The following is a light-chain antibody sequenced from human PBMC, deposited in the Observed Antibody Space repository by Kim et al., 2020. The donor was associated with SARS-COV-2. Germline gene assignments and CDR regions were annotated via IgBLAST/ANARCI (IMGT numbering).Light chain of an antibody. CDR3: SSYTSSSTLVV. CDR2: DVS. V-gene: IGLV2-14*03. CDR1: SSDVGGYNY. J-gene: IGLJ2*01. Sequence: QSVLTQTASVSGSPGQSITISCTGTSSDVGGYNYVSWYQQHPGKAPKLMIYDVSNRPSGVSNRFSGSKSGNTASLTISGLQAEDEADYYCSSYTSSSTLVVFGGGTQLTVL.